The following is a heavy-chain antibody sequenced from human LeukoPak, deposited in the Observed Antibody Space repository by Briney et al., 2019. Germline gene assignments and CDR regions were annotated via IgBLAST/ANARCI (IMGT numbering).Heavy chain of an antibody. CDR1: GGSFSGHY. D-gene: IGHD6-13*01. V-gene: IGHV4-34*01. CDR2: INHSGST. J-gene: IGHJ4*02. CDR3: ARGQRYSSSWYGVSWAYYFDY. Sequence: SETLSLTCAVYGGSFSGHYWSWIRQPPGKGLEWIGEINHSGSTNYNPSLKSRVTISVDTSKNQFSLKLSSVTAADTAVYYCARGQRYSSSWYGVSWAYYFDYWGQGTLVTVSS.